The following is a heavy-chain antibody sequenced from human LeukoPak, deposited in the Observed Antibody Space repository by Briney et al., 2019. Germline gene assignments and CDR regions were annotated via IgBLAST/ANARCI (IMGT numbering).Heavy chain of an antibody. D-gene: IGHD3-3*01. Sequence: PGGSLRLSCAASGFTFSSYAMSWVRQALGKGLEWVSAISGSGGSTYYADSVKGRFTISRDNSKNTLYLQMNRLRAEDTAVYYCAKPDYYDFWSGYAYWGQGTLVTVSS. CDR3: AKPDYYDFWSGYAY. CDR1: GFTFSSYA. V-gene: IGHV3-23*01. CDR2: ISGSGGST. J-gene: IGHJ4*02.